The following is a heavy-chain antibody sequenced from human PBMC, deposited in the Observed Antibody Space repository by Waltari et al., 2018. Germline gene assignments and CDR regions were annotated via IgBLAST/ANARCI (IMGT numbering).Heavy chain of an antibody. CDR1: GYSFTNYA. CDR3: AREVVPAAKIVVNWFDP. V-gene: IGHV7-4-1*02. Sequence: QVQLVQSGSEWKKPGASVKVSCKAYGYSFTNYAINWVRQAPGQGLELMGWMTTNKGNPTYTQGFTRRFVFSLDTSVSTAYLQINDLKAEDTAIYYCAREVVPAAKIVVNWFDPWGQGTQVTVSS. CDR2: MTTNKGNP. J-gene: IGHJ5*02. D-gene: IGHD2-2*01.